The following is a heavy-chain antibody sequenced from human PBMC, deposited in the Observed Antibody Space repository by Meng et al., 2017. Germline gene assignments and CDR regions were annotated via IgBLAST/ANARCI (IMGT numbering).Heavy chain of an antibody. V-gene: IGHV1-2*06. D-gene: IGHD6-13*01. CDR3: ARDEDISAAGKLFGDY. CDR2: IDPNSGVT. CDR1: GYSFTAYY. Sequence: QVQLVQSGAEVKKPAASVKVSCKPSGYSFTAYYIPWLRQAPGQGLEWMGRIDPNSGVTEYAHKFHGRVTVTGDTSISTAYMELRRLTSDDTAVYYCARDEDISAAGKLFGDYWGQGTLVTVSS. J-gene: IGHJ4*02.